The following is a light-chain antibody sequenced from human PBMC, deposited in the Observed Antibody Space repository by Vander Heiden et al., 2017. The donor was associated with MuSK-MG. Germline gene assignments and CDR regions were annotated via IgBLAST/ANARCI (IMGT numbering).Light chain of an antibody. J-gene: IGKJ4*01. Sequence: EIVLTQSPGTLSLSPGERATLSCRASQSVRSFLAWYQQKPGQAPRLLIYGASARATGIPDRFSGSGSGTDFTLTISRLEPEDFALYYCQQDDRSPLTFGGGTQVDIK. V-gene: IGKV3-20*01. CDR2: GAS. CDR3: QQDDRSPLT. CDR1: QSVRSF.